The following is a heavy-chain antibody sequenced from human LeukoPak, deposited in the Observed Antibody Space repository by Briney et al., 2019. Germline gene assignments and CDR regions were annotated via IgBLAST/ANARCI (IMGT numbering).Heavy chain of an antibody. CDR3: ARTVYDILTGTFDY. D-gene: IGHD3-9*01. Sequence: TSETLSLTCAVYGGSFSGYYWSWIRQPPGKGLEWIGEINHSGSTNYNPSLKSRVTISVDTSKNQFSLKLSSVTAADTAVYYCARTVYDILTGTFDYWGQGTLVTVSS. CDR2: INHSGST. CDR1: GGSFSGYY. V-gene: IGHV4-34*01. J-gene: IGHJ4*02.